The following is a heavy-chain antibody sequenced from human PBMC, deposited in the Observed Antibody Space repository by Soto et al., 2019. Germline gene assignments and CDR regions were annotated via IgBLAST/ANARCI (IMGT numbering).Heavy chain of an antibody. D-gene: IGHD6-19*01. CDR2: VSNKNGVT. J-gene: IGHJ4*02. CDR3: ARERLNTGWYGFDH. Sequence: ASVKVSCKTSGYTFSNYDFSWVRQAPGQGLEWMGWVSNKNGVTNYAEKFRDRVTMTTDISTNTIYMELRSLRSDDTAVYFCARERLNTGWYGFDHWGQGTQVNVPS. CDR1: GYTFSNYD. V-gene: IGHV1-18*04.